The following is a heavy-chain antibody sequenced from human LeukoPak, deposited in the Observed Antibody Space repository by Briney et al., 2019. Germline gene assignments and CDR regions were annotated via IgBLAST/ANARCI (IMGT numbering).Heavy chain of an antibody. V-gene: IGHV1-18*01. CDR3: ARGGLPGYYYDSSGYFYADY. D-gene: IGHD3-22*01. Sequence: ASVKVSCKASGYTFTSYGISWVRQAPGQGLEWMGWISAYNGNTNYAQKLQGRVTMTTDTSTSTAYMELRSLRSDDTAVYYCARGGLPGYYYDSSGYFYADYWGQGTLVTVSS. J-gene: IGHJ4*02. CDR1: GYTFTSYG. CDR2: ISAYNGNT.